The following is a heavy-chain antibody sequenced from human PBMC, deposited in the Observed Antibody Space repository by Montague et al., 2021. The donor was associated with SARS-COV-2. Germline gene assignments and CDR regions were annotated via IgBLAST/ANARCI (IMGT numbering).Heavy chain of an antibody. V-gene: IGHV4-39*07. CDR1: GGSISSSSYY. D-gene: IGHD2-2*01. J-gene: IGHJ5*02. CDR3: ARDGEVVGNWFDP. Sequence: SETLSLTSTVSGGSISSSSYYWGWIRQPPGKGLEWIGSFYYSGSTYYXPSLKSRVTISVDTSKNQFSLKLSSVTAADTAVYYCARDGEVVGNWFDPWGQGTLVTVSS. CDR2: FYYSGST.